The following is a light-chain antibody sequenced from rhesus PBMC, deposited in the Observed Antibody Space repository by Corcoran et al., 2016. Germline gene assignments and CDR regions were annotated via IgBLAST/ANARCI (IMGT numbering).Light chain of an antibody. CDR3: HQHNSYPWT. CDR1: QGINSY. V-gene: IGKV1-25*01. CDR2: AAS. Sequence: DIQMTQSPSSLSASVGDRVTITCRASQGINSYLSWYQQKPGKAPKLLICAASTLQRGVPSRVSGSGSGTDFTLPISSLQPEDFATYYCHQHNSYPWTFGQGTKVEIK. J-gene: IGKJ1*01.